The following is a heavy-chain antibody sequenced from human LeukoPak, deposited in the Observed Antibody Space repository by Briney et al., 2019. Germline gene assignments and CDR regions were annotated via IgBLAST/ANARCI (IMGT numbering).Heavy chain of an antibody. CDR3: ARRYSGSYYSEDYYYYYMDV. D-gene: IGHD1-26*01. V-gene: IGHV3-20*04. J-gene: IGHJ6*03. CDR2: INWNGGST. CDR1: GFTFDDYG. Sequence: RSGGSLRLSCAASGFTFDDYGMSWVRHAPGKGLEWVSGINWNGGSTGYADSVKGRFTISRDNAKNSLYLQMNSLRAEDTALYYCARRYSGSYYSEDYYYYYMDVWGKGTTVTVSS.